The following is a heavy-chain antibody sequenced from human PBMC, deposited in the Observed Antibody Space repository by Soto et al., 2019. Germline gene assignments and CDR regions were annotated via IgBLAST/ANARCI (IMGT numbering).Heavy chain of an antibody. Sequence: GESLKISCAASGFTFSSYSMNWVRQAPGKGLEWVSYISSSSSTIYYADSVKGRFTISRDNAKNSLYLQMNSLRDEDTAVYYCARERYYDSSGYYSWFDPWGQGTLVTVSS. CDR3: ARERYYDSSGYYSWFDP. CDR2: ISSSSSTI. J-gene: IGHJ5*02. D-gene: IGHD3-22*01. CDR1: GFTFSSYS. V-gene: IGHV3-48*02.